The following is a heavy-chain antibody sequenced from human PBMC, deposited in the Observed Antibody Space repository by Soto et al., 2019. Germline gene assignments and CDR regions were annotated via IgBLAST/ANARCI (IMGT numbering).Heavy chain of an antibody. CDR3: AIGRGGSYGGNSAYFDI. V-gene: IGHV3-33*01. D-gene: IGHD4-17*01. CDR1: VFTVRGCG. CDR2: IWYDGSKK. J-gene: IGHJ3*02. Sequence: QVQLVESVGGVVQPGTSLRLSCEASVFTVRGCGMHWVRKAPGKGLEWVAVIWYDGSKKYYADCVKGRFTISRDNSKNALYLQMNSLRAEDTAVYYCAIGRGGSYGGNSAYFDIWGQVRLVTVSS.